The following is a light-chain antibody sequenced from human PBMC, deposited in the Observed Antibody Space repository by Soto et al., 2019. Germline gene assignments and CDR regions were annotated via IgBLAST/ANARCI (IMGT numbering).Light chain of an antibody. CDR1: QSISSY. CDR3: LQDYNYPPS. CDR2: AAS. Sequence: DIQMTQSPSSLSASVGDRVTITCRASQSISSYLNWYQQKPGKAPKLLIYAASSLQSGVPSRFSGSGSGTDFTLTISSLQPEDFATYFCLQDYNYPPSFGGGTKVEI. V-gene: IGKV1-39*01. J-gene: IGKJ4*01.